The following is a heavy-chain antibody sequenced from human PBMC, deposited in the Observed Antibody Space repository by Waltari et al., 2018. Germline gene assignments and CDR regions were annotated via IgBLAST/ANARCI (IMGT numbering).Heavy chain of an antibody. CDR3: ARGGYGGAEDY. CDR2: INHSGST. D-gene: IGHD2-21*01. V-gene: IGHV4-34*01. Sequence: QVQLQESGPGLVKPSETLSLTCTVSGGSISSPYWSWIRQPPGKGLEWIGEINHSGSTNYNPSLKSRVTISVDTSKNQFSLKLSSVTAADTAVYYCARGGYGGAEDYWGQGTLVTVSS. CDR1: GGSISSPY. J-gene: IGHJ4*02.